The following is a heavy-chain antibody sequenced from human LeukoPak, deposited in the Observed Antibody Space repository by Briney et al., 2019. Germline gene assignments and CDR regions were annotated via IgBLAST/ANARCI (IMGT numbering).Heavy chain of an antibody. V-gene: IGHV4-38-2*02. CDR3: ARQTGSGLFILP. CDR1: GYSISSGYY. Sequence: SSETLSLTCTVSGYSISSGYYWGWIRQPPGKGLEWIGSIYYSGSTYYNPSLKSRVTISVDTSKNQFSLKLSSVTAADTAVYYCARQTGSGLFILPGGQGTLVTVSS. J-gene: IGHJ4*02. D-gene: IGHD3/OR15-3a*01. CDR2: IYYSGST.